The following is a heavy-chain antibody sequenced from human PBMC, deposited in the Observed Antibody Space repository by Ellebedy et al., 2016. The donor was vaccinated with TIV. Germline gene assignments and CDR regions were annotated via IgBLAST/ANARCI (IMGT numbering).Heavy chain of an antibody. CDR1: GFTFSSYW. V-gene: IGHV3-74*01. Sequence: GESLKISXAASGFTFSSYWMHWVRQAPGKGLVWVSRINSDGSSTSYADSVKGRFTISRDNAKNTLYLQMNSLRAEDTAVYYCAREALDYYGSGSYYTIWGQGTLVTVSS. D-gene: IGHD3-10*01. CDR3: AREALDYYGSGSYYTI. J-gene: IGHJ4*02. CDR2: INSDGSST.